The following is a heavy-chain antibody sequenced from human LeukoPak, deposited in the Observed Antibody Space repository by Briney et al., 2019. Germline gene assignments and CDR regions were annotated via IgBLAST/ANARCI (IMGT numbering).Heavy chain of an antibody. J-gene: IGHJ6*02. Sequence: GASVTVSCTASGYTFTSYGISWVRQAPGQGLEWMGWISVYNGNTNYAQKLQGRVTMTTDTSTSTAYMELRSLRSDDTAVYYCARDYDSSGWYKNHYYYYYGMDVWGQGTTVTVSS. V-gene: IGHV1-18*01. CDR2: ISVYNGNT. CDR3: ARDYDSSGWYKNHYYYYYGMDV. CDR1: GYTFTSYG. D-gene: IGHD6-19*01.